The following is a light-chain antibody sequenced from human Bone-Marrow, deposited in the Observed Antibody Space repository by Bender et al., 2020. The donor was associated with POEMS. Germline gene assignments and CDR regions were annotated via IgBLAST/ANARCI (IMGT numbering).Light chain of an antibody. Sequence: SYVLTQPPSVSVAPGQTARIPCGGNNIGSNSVHWYQQRPGQAPVLVVYDDSDRPSGIPERFSGSSSGTMATLTISGAQVEDEADYYCYSTDSSGNHGVFGGGTKLTVL. CDR1: NIGSNS. J-gene: IGLJ3*02. CDR2: DDS. CDR3: YSTDSSGNHGV. V-gene: IGLV3-21*02.